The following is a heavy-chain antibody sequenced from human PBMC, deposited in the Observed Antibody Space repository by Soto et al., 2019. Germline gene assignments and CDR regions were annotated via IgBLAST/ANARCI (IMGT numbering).Heavy chain of an antibody. Sequence: ASVKVSCKASGHTFTSYAMHWVRQAPGQRLEWMGWINAGNGNTKYSQKFQGRVTITRDTSASTAYMELSSLRSEDTAVYYCAVGGKQLVLGYYYGMDVWGQGTTVTVSS. V-gene: IGHV1-3*01. D-gene: IGHD6-6*01. CDR3: AVGGKQLVLGYYYGMDV. J-gene: IGHJ6*01. CDR1: GHTFTSYA. CDR2: INAGNGNT.